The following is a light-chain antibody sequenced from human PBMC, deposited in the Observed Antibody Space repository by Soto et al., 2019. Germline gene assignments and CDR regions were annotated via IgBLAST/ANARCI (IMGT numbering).Light chain of an antibody. CDR3: QQRSNWQFT. J-gene: IGKJ3*01. CDR1: QSVSSSY. V-gene: IGKV3D-20*02. CDR2: GAS. Sequence: EIVLTQSPGTLSLSPGERATLSCRASQSVSSSYLAWYQQKPGQAPRLLIYGASSRATGIPDRFSGSGSGTDFTLTISRLEPEDFAVYYCQQRSNWQFTFGPGTKVDIK.